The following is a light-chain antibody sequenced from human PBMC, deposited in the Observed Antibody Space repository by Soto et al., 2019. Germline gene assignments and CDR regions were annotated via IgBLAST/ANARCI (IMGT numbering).Light chain of an antibody. J-gene: IGLJ2*01. CDR3: SSYTSSSTYVV. Sequence: QSVLTQPASVSGSPGQSITISCTGTSSDVGAYNYVSWYQQHPGKAPKLMIYDVSDRPSGASNRFSGSKSGNTASLTVSGLQAEDEADYYCSSYTSSSTYVVFGGETKLTVL. V-gene: IGLV2-14*01. CDR1: SSDVGAYNY. CDR2: DVS.